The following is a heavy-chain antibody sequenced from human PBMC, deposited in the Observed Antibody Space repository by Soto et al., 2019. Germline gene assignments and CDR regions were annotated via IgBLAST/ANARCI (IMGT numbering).Heavy chain of an antibody. CDR2: INHSGST. J-gene: IGHJ5*02. CDR1: CGSFRGYY. Sequence: SGTPSPTCAFYCGSFRGYYWRRVRPPPGEGLQWIWEINHSGSTNYNPSLKSRVSISVDTSKNQFSLKLSSVTAADTAVYYCARQHNHYDILTGYYSDWFDPWGQGTLVTVSS. D-gene: IGHD3-9*01. CDR3: ARQHNHYDILTGYYSDWFDP. V-gene: IGHV4-34*01.